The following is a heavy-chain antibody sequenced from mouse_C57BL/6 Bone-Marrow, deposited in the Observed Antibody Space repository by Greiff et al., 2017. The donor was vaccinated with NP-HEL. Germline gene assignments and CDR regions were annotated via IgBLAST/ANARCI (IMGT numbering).Heavy chain of an antibody. Sequence: QVQLQQSGAEPVRPGASVTLSCKASGYTFTDYEMHWVKQTPVHGLEWIGAIDPETGGTAYNQKFKGKAILTADKSSSTAYMELRSLTSEDSAVYYCTRITTVVAPDYWGQGTTLTVSS. CDR3: TRITTVVAPDY. J-gene: IGHJ2*01. CDR2: IDPETGGT. V-gene: IGHV1-15*01. D-gene: IGHD1-1*01. CDR1: GYTFTDYE.